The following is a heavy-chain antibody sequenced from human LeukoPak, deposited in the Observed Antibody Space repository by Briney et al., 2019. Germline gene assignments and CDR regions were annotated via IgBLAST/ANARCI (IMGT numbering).Heavy chain of an antibody. CDR2: IYYSGST. CDR1: GGSITNYY. Sequence: NPSETLSLTCTVSGGSITNYYWSWIRQPPGKGLEWIGYIYYSGSTYYNPSLKSRVTISVDTSKNQFSLKLSSVTAADTAVYYCARTLGDNSYFGYWGQGTLVTVSS. V-gene: IGHV4-30-4*08. CDR3: ARTLGDNSYFGY. J-gene: IGHJ4*02. D-gene: IGHD1-20*01.